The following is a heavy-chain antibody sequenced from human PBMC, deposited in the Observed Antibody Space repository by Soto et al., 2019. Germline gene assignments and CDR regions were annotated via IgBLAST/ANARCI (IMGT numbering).Heavy chain of an antibody. CDR3: ARDQWELLRRHCFDP. CDR2: SIPIFGTA. CDR1: GGTFSSYA. V-gene: IGHV1-69*01. Sequence: QVQLVQSGAEVKKPGSSVKVSCKASGGTFSSYAISWVRQAPGQGREWMGGSIPIFGTANYAEKFQGRVTITAEESTSTAYMELSSLRSEDTAVYYCARDQWELLRRHCFDPWGQGTMVTVSS. D-gene: IGHD1-26*01. J-gene: IGHJ5*02.